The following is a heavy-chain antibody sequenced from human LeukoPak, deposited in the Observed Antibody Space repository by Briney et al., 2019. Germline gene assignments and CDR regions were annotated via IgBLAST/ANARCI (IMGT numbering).Heavy chain of an antibody. D-gene: IGHD6-19*01. Sequence: GGSLRLSCAASGFTFDDYGMSWVRQAPGKGLEWVSGVSAINWNGGSTGYADSVKGRFTISRDNAKNSLHLQMNSLRAEDTAFYFCARDRASGWYRGDYDYWGQGTLVTVSS. J-gene: IGHJ4*02. CDR1: GFTFDDYG. CDR3: ARDRASGWYRGDYDY. V-gene: IGHV3-20*04. CDR2: INWNGGST.